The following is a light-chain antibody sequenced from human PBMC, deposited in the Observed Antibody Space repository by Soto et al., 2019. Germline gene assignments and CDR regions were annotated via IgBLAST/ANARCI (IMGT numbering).Light chain of an antibody. CDR3: SSYTGSSTLFV. CDR2: DVS. Sequence: QSALTQPASVSGSPGQSITISCTGTSSDVGGYNYVSWYQQHPGKAPKLMIYDVSNRPSGVSNRFSASKSGNTASLTISGLQAEDEADYYCSSYTGSSTLFVFGGGTKLTVL. CDR1: SSDVGGYNY. V-gene: IGLV2-14*01. J-gene: IGLJ2*01.